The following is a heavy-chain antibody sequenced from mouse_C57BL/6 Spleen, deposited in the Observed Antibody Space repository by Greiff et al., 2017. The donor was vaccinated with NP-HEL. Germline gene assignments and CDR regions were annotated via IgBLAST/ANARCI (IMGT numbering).Heavy chain of an antibody. V-gene: IGHV3-6*01. CDR2: ISYDGSN. D-gene: IGHD2-4*01. CDR1: GYSITSGYY. Sequence: EVKLEESGPGLVKPSQSLSLTCSVTGYSITSGYYWNWIRQFPGNKLEWMGYISYDGSNNYNPSLKNRISITRDTSKNQFFLKLNPVTTEDTATYYCARFDYEWYFDVWGTGTTVTVSS. CDR3: ARFDYEWYFDV. J-gene: IGHJ1*03.